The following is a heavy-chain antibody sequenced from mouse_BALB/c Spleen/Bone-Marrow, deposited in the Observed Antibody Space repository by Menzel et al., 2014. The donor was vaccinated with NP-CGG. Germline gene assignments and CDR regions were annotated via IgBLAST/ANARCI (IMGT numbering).Heavy chain of an antibody. Sequence: EVKLMESGGGGVEPGGSLKLSCAAAGFTFSSYTVSWVRQTPGKRLEGVAYISNGGGSTYYPDTVKGRSTISRDNAKNHLYLQTSNLKSKDSANCYCARQIGIRWAMDSWGQGTSVTVSS. J-gene: IGHJ4*01. V-gene: IGHV5-12-2*01. CDR2: ISNGGGST. CDR3: ARQIGIRWAMDS. CDR1: GFTFSSYT. D-gene: IGHD3-1*01.